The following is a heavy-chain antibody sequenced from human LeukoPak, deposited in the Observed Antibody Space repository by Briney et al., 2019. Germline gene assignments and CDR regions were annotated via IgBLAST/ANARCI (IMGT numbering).Heavy chain of an antibody. CDR3: VNQISGWVY. Sequence: GGCLRLSCSASGFTFSTQPMHWVRQAPGKALEYVSGSSGNGRSTYYADSVKGRFTISRDNSKNTLYLQMSSLRPEDTAVYYCVNQISGWVYWGQGTLVTASS. CDR2: SSGNGRST. D-gene: IGHD6-19*01. V-gene: IGHV3-64D*06. CDR1: GFTFSTQP. J-gene: IGHJ4*02.